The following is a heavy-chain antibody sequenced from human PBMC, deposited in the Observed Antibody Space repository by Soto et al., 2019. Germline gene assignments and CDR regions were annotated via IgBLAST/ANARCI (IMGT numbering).Heavy chain of an antibody. D-gene: IGHD3-9*01. V-gene: IGHV3-30-3*01. CDR2: ISYDGSNK. Sequence: VAVISYDGSNKYYADSVKGRFTISRDNSKNTLYLQMNSLRAEDTAVYYCARGLFDILTGYVSAFDIWGQGTMVTVSS. CDR3: ARGLFDILTGYVSAFDI. J-gene: IGHJ3*02.